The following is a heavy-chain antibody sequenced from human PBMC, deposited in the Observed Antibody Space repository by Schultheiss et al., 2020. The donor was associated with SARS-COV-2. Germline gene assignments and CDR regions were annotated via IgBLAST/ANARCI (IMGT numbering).Heavy chain of an antibody. J-gene: IGHJ6*02. CDR2: IYYSGST. V-gene: IGHV4-61*08. CDR1: GGSISSGGYY. CDR3: ARNRGQRVTDYYYYGMDV. D-gene: IGHD2-21*02. Sequence: SETLSLTCTVSGGSISSGGYYWSWIRQPPGKGLEWIGYIYYSGSTNYNPSLKSRVTISVDTSKNQFSLKLSSVTAADTAVYYCARNRGQRVTDYYYYGMDVWGQGTTVTVAS.